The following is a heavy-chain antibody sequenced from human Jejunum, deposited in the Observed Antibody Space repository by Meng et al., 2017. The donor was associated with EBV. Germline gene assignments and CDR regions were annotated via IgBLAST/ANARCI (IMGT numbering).Heavy chain of an antibody. CDR1: GFTFTNYD. V-gene: IGHV1-8*01. J-gene: IGHJ5*02. CDR2: MNPSNGKT. Sequence: QVKLVQAGAEVKKPGASAKVSCKASGFTFTNYDINWVRQASGQGLEWMGWMNPSNGKTGYAQKFQGRVTMTRDASTSTANMELSSLRSDDTAVYFCARGAQPIDLWGQGTLVTVSS. D-gene: IGHD3-3*01. CDR3: ARGAQPIDL.